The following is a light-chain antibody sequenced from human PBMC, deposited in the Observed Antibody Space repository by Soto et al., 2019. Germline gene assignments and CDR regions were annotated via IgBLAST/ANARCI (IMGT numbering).Light chain of an antibody. V-gene: IGKV1-8*01. Sequence: AIRMTQSTSSFSASTGDRVTITCRASQGISSYLAWYQQKPGKAPKLLIYAASTLQSGVPSRFSGSGSGTDFTLTISCLQSEDFATYYCPQYYSYPVTFGQGTKVDIK. CDR2: AAS. J-gene: IGKJ1*01. CDR1: QGISSY. CDR3: PQYYSYPVT.